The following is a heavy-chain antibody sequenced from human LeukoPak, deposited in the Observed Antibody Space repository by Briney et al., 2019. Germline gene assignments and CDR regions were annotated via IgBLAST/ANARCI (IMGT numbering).Heavy chain of an antibody. J-gene: IGHJ3*02. CDR2: INPNSGGT. CDR3: ARDPRGYSSGWYSGAFDI. D-gene: IGHD6-19*01. CDR1: GYTFTGYY. V-gene: IGHV1-2*02. Sequence: ASVKVSCKASGYTFTGYYMHWVRQAPGQGLEWMGWINPNSGGTNYAQKFQGRVTMTRDTSISTAYMELSRLRSDDTAVYYCARDPRGYSSGWYSGAFDIWGQGTMVTASS.